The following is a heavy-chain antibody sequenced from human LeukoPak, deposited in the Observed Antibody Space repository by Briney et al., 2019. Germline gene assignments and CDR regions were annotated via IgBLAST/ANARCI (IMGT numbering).Heavy chain of an antibody. D-gene: IGHD3-9*01. CDR3: ARGAVDYDILTGYYPNDY. CDR2: ISAYNGNT. Sequence: SVKVSCKASGYTFTSYGISWVRQAPGQGLEWMGWISAYNGNTNYAQKLQGGVTMTTDTSTSTAYMELRSLRSDDTAVYYCARGAVDYDILTGYYPNDYWGQGTLVTVSS. CDR1: GYTFTSYG. V-gene: IGHV1-18*01. J-gene: IGHJ4*02.